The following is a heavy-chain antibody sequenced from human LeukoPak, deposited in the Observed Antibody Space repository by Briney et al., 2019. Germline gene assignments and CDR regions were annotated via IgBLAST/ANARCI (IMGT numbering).Heavy chain of an antibody. Sequence: SVKVSCKASGGTFSSYAISWVRQAPGQGLEWMGGIIPIFGTANYAQKFQGRVTITADESTRTAYMELSSLRSEDTAVYYCARDSIAVAALGDAFDIWGQGTMVTVPS. CDR1: GGTFSSYA. D-gene: IGHD6-13*01. CDR2: IIPIFGTA. J-gene: IGHJ3*02. V-gene: IGHV1-69*01. CDR3: ARDSIAVAALGDAFDI.